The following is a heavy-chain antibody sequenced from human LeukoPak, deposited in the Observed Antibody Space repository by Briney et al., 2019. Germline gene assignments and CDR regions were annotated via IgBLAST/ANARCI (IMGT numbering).Heavy chain of an antibody. V-gene: IGHV4-34*01. D-gene: IGHD2-2*02. J-gene: IGHJ5*02. CDR1: GGSFSGYY. Sequence: SETLSLTCAVYGGSFSGYYWSWIRQPPGKGLEWIGEINHSGSTNYNPSLTSRVTISVDTSKNQFSLKLSSVTAADTAVYYCARGGGYCSSTSCYRLLDWFDPWGQGTLVTVSS. CDR3: ARGGGYCSSTSCYRLLDWFDP. CDR2: INHSGST.